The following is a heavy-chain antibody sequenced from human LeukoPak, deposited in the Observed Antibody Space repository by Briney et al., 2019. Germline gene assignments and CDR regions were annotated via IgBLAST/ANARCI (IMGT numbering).Heavy chain of an antibody. CDR1: GGSISTYY. V-gene: IGHV4-59*01. Sequence: SETLSLTCTVSGGSISTYYWTWIRQSPGKGLEWIGYIYYSGSTNYNPSLKSRATMSVDTSKNQFSLKLNSVTAADTAVYYCARDRLELPVDYWGRGTLVTVSS. D-gene: IGHD5-24*01. CDR3: ARDRLELPVDY. CDR2: IYYSGST. J-gene: IGHJ4*02.